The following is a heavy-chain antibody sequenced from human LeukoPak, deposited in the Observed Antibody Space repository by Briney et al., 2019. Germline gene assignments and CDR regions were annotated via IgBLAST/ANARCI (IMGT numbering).Heavy chain of an antibody. J-gene: IGHJ4*02. CDR3: ARDYKYAFDN. CDR1: GFTFSDYS. V-gene: IGHV3-48*01. CDR2: IGIDSGNT. Sequence: GGSLRLSCAASGFTFSDYSMNWVRQAPGKGLERISYIGIDSGNTNYADSVKGRFTISGDKAKNSLYLQMNSLRVEDTAVYYCARDYKYAFDNWGQGTLVTVSS. D-gene: IGHD5-24*01.